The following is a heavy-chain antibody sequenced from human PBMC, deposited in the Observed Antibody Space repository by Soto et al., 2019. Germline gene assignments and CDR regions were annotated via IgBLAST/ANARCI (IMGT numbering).Heavy chain of an antibody. CDR2: ISHTGTT. CDR3: ARDLWGYCGTDCYPLDV. D-gene: IGHD2-21*02. V-gene: IGHV4-59*01. Sequence: SETLSLTCTVSGGSISSYYWSWIRQSPGKGLEWVAYISHTGTTDYNPSLKSRLTISLDTSKNQFSLKLTSVTAADTAVYYCARDLWGYCGTDCYPLDVWGQGTTVTVSS. J-gene: IGHJ6*02. CDR1: GGSISSYY.